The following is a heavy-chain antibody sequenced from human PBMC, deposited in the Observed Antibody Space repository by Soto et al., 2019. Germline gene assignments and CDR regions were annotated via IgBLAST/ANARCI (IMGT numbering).Heavy chain of an antibody. J-gene: IGHJ4*02. CDR1: GGSISSYY. V-gene: IGHV4-59*01. Sequence: SETLSLTCTVSGGSISSYYWSWIRQPPGKGLEWIGYVFYSGKINYNPSLKSRVTISVDTSKNQFSLKLTSLTAADTAVYYCARHKYFSDSSGYYSAFDSWGQGTLVTVSS. CDR2: VFYSGKI. D-gene: IGHD3-22*01. CDR3: ARHKYFSDSSGYYSAFDS.